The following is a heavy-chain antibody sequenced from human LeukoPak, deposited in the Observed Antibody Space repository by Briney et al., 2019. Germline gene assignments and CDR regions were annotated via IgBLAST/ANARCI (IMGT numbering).Heavy chain of an antibody. J-gene: IGHJ3*02. D-gene: IGHD2-2*01. CDR3: ATGGYCNSSSCWGI. V-gene: IGHV1-24*01. CDR1: GYTLTELS. CDR2: FDPEDGET. Sequence: ASVKVSCKVSGYTLTELSIHWVRQAPGKGLEWMGGFDPEDGETIYAQKFQGRVTMTEDTSTDTAYMELSSLRSEDTAVYYCATGGYCNSSSCWGIWGQGTMVTVSS.